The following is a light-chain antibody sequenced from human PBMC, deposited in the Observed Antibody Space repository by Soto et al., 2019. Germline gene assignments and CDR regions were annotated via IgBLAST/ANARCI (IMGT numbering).Light chain of an antibody. CDR3: CSSAGSCTLV. Sequence: QSVLTQPRSVSGSPGQSVTISCTGTSNDIGGYSYVSWYQQHPGKAPKLMIYDVNKRPSGVPDRFSGSKSGNTASLTISGLLHDDEADDYCCSSAGSCTLVFGAGTKLTVL. J-gene: IGLJ3*02. CDR2: DVN. CDR1: SNDIGGYSY. V-gene: IGLV2-11*01.